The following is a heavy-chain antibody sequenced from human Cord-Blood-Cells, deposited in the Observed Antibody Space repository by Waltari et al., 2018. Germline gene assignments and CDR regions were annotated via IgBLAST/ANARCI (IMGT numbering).Heavy chain of an antibody. CDR3: ARRQLGAYYWYFAL. CDR1: GGSFSGYY. Sequence: QVQLQQWGAGLLKPSETLSLTCAVSGGSFSGYYWSWIRQPPGKGLEWSGEINHSGSTSYNPSLKTRVTRAVGTSKNQFSLKLSCGTVAVTAVYYCARRQLGAYYWYFALWGRGLLVTVSS. V-gene: IGHV4-34*01. D-gene: IGHD7-27*01. J-gene: IGHJ2*01. CDR2: INHSGST.